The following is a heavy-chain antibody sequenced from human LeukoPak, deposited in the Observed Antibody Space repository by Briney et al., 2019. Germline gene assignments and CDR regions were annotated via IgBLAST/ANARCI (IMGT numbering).Heavy chain of an antibody. CDR3: AKDGSSDRVLTIFGEDYFAY. CDR1: GFTFSRYW. D-gene: IGHD3-10*01. CDR2: ISGSGGST. J-gene: IGHJ4*02. V-gene: IGHV3-23*01. Sequence: GGSLSHSCAASGFTFSRYWMHWVRQAPGKGLMWVSAISGSGGSTYYADSVKGRFTISRDNSKNTLYLQMNSLRAEDTAVYYCAKDGSSDRVLTIFGEDYFAYGGQATLVTVSS.